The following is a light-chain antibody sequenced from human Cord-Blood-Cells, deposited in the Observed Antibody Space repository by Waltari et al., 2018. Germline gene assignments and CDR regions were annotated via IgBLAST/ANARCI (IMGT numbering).Light chain of an antibody. CDR3: QQYNSYRT. CDR2: KAS. CDR1: QSISSW. J-gene: IGKJ1*01. Sequence: DSQMTQSPSTLSASVGDRVTITCRASQSISSWLAWYQQKPGKAPKLLIYKASSLESGVPSRFSGSGSGTEFTLTISSLQPDDFATYYCQQYNSYRTFGQGTKVEIK. V-gene: IGKV1-5*03.